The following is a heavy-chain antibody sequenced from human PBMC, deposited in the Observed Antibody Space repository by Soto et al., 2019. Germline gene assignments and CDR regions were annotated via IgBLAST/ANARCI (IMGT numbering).Heavy chain of an antibody. CDR2: CRSRADNYAT. CDR3: VLWVRGLINY. D-gene: IGHD3-10*01. Sequence: EVQLVESGGGLVQPGGSLRLSCATSGITFSDHDMDWFRQAPGKGLEWLGRCRSRADNYATDYAASVKGRFTFSRDDSKSSLSLQMRSLKTGDTAMYYCVLWVRGLINYWGQGTLVTVSS. V-gene: IGHV3-72*01. J-gene: IGHJ4*02. CDR1: GITFSDHD.